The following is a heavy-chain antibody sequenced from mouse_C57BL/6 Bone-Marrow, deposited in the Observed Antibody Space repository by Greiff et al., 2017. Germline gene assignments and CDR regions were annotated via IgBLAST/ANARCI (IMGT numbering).Heavy chain of an antibody. V-gene: IGHV5-6*01. Sequence: DVQLVESGGDLVKPGGSLKLSCAASGFTFSSYGMSWVRQTPDKMLEWVATISSGGSYTYYPDSVKGRFTISRDNAKNTLYLQMSSLKSEDTAMYYCARRVTGTDFDYWGQGTTLTVSS. CDR2: ISSGGSYT. D-gene: IGHD4-1*01. CDR1: GFTFSSYG. CDR3: ARRVTGTDFDY. J-gene: IGHJ2*01.